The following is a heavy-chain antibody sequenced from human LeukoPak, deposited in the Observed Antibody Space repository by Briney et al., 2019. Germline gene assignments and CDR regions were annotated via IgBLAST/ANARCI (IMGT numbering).Heavy chain of an antibody. CDR2: ISASGDST. V-gene: IGHV3-53*01. Sequence: GGSLRLSCAASGFTVSSNYMSWVRQAPGKGLEWVSVISASGDSTYYAGSTYNSDSVKGRFTISRDNSKNTLYLQMSSLRAEDTAVYYCTTLSDAIAAAGTRNYWGQGTLVTVSS. CDR3: TTLSDAIAAAGTRNY. CDR1: GFTVSSNY. J-gene: IGHJ4*02. D-gene: IGHD6-13*01.